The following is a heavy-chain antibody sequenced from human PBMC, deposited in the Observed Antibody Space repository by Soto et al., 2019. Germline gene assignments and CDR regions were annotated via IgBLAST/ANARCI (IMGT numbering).Heavy chain of an antibody. V-gene: IGHV3-33*01. CDR1: GFSVSSYG. CDR2: IWYDGSNK. Sequence: GGSLRLSCAASGFSVSSYGMHWVRQAPGKGLEWVAVIWYDGSNKYYADSVKGRFTISRDNSKNTLYLLINSLRAEDTAVYYCARDGSGDRHAFDIWGQGTMVTVSS. CDR3: ARDGSGDRHAFDI. D-gene: IGHD3-10*01. J-gene: IGHJ3*02.